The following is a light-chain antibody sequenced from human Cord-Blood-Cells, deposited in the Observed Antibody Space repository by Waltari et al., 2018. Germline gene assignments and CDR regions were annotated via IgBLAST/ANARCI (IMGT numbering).Light chain of an antibody. Sequence: EIVMTQSRATLSVSPGVRATLSCRASQSVSSNLAWYQQKPGQAPRLLIYGASTRATGIPARFSGSGSGTEFTLTISSLQSEDFAVYYCQQYNNWPPASFGQGTKLEIK. J-gene: IGKJ2*03. CDR3: QQYNNWPPAS. V-gene: IGKV3-15*01. CDR2: GAS. CDR1: QSVSSN.